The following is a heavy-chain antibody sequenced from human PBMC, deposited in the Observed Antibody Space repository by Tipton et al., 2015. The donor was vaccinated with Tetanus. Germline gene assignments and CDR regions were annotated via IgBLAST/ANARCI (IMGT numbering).Heavy chain of an antibody. CDR1: GGSISTYY. CDR2: IFYSGNT. Sequence: TLSLTCIVSGGSISTYYWSWIRQPPGKGLEWIGYIFYSGNTNYNPSLKTRVTISVDTSKNQFSLKLSSVTAADTAVYYCARLELWSVVKRPFDFWGQGGLVTVSS. D-gene: IGHD3-3*01. CDR3: ARLELWSVVKRPFDF. J-gene: IGHJ4*02. V-gene: IGHV4-59*01.